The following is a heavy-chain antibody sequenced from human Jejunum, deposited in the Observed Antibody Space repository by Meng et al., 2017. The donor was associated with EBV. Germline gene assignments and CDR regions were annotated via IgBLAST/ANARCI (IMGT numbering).Heavy chain of an antibody. J-gene: IGHJ4*02. D-gene: IGHD3-16*01. CDR3: ARGSHYTWDV. CDR1: GASIISTHTG. V-gene: IGHV4-4*02. Sequence: QVQLQGSRPGLVKPSATLSLTCGFSGASIISTHTGWSWVRQPPGKGLEWIGEIFHAGNTHYNPSLKSQVTMSVDTSKNQFSLNLSSVTAADSAVYYCARGSHYTWDVWGQGTLVTVSS. CDR2: IFHAGNT.